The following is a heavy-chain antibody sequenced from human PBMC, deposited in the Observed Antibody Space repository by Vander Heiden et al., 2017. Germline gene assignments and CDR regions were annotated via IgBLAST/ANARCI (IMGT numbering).Heavy chain of an antibody. J-gene: IGHJ4*02. V-gene: IGHV3-30-3*01. CDR2: ISYDGSNK. Sequence: QVQLVESGGGVVQPGRSLRLSCAASGFTFRSYAMHWVRQAPGKGLEWVAVISYDGSNKYYADSVKGRFTISRDNSKNTLYLQMNSLRAEDTAVYYCARDPEDYGGNGYFDYWGQGTLVTVSS. CDR1: GFTFRSYA. D-gene: IGHD4-17*01. CDR3: ARDPEDYGGNGYFDY.